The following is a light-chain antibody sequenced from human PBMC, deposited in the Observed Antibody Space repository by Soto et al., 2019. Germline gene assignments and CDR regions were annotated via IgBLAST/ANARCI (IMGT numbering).Light chain of an antibody. Sequence: ERVLTHAPGTPSLYPGERATLPCRASQSVSNSWLAWYQQKPGQAPRLLICDASGRVPGSPDRFSGSGSGTDFTLTISRLEPEDFAVYYCQQYGTSPITFGQGTRLEIK. J-gene: IGKJ5*01. CDR2: DAS. V-gene: IGKV3-20*01. CDR3: QQYGTSPIT. CDR1: QSVSNSW.